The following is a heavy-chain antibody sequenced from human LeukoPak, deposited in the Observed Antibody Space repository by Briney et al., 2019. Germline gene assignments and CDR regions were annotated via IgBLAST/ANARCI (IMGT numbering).Heavy chain of an antibody. CDR3: ARERTAMVPFDY. CDR2: IIPIFGTA. CDR1: GGTFSSYA. J-gene: IGHJ4*02. D-gene: IGHD5-18*01. Sequence: ASVKVSCKASGGTFSSYAISWVRQAPGQGLEWMGRIIPIFGTANYAQKFQGRVTITTDESTSTAYMELSSQRSEDTAVYYCARERTAMVPFDYWGQGTLVTVSS. V-gene: IGHV1-69*05.